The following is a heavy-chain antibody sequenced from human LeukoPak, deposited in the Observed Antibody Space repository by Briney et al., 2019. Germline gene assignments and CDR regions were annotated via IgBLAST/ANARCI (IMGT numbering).Heavy chain of an antibody. Sequence: ASVKVSCKASGYTFTDHFLHWVRQAPGQGLEWMGWISPNTGGTNYAQKFQGRVTMTTDTSTSTVYMEVRSLRSDDTAVYYCARDGHRRYYYDSSGREHAFDIWGQGTMVTVSA. V-gene: IGHV1-2*02. CDR3: ARDGHRRYYYDSSGREHAFDI. CDR2: ISPNTGGT. J-gene: IGHJ3*02. D-gene: IGHD3-22*01. CDR1: GYTFTDHF.